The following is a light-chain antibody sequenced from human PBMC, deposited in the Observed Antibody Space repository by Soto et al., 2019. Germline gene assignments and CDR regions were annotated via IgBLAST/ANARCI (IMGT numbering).Light chain of an antibody. V-gene: IGKV1-12*01. Sequence: DFQMTQSPSTVSVSVGDRVTITCRASQGITTWLAWYQQKPGKAPRLLIYSASSLQSWIPSGVTGRRSGTEFTITISSMKPEDFAIDYCQQPDNFPLTFGGGTKVEIK. CDR1: QGITTW. J-gene: IGKJ4*01. CDR3: QQPDNFPLT. CDR2: SAS.